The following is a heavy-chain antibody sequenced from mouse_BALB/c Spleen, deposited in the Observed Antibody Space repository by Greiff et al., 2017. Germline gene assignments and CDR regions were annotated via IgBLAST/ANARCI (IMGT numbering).Heavy chain of an antibody. CDR2: IWRGGST. V-gene: IGHV2-5-1*01. CDR1: GFSLTSYG. J-gene: IGHJ2*01. Sequence: VQLQQSGPSLVQPSQCLSITCTVSGFSLTSYGVHWVRQSPGKGLEWLGVIWRGGSTDYNATFMSRLSITKDNSKSQVFFKMNSLQADDTAISYCAKTLYDYDGLDYWGQGTTLTVSS. D-gene: IGHD2-4*01. CDR3: AKTLYDYDGLDY.